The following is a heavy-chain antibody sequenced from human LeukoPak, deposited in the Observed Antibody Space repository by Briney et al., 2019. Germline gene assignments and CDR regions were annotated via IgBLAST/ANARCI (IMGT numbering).Heavy chain of an antibody. CDR3: ANSPPFTLHYYFDY. V-gene: IGHV3-23*01. CDR1: GFTFSSYA. Sequence: GGSLRLSCAASGFTFSSYAMSWVRQAPGKGLEWVSAISGSGGSTYYADSVKGRFTISRDNSKNTLYLQMNSPRAEDTAVYYCANSPPFTLHYYFDYWGQGTLVTVSS. D-gene: IGHD3-3*02. J-gene: IGHJ4*02. CDR2: ISGSGGST.